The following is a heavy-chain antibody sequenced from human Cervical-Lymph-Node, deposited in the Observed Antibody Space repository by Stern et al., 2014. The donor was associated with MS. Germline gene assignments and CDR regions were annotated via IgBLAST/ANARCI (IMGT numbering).Heavy chain of an antibody. CDR2: VIPFVGTP. J-gene: IGHJ5*02. CDR3: ARGGGDNWFDP. Sequence: VQLVESGAEVKKPGSSVKVSCKASGGTSWVRQAPGQGLEWMGGVIPFVGTPNYAQKFPGRGTITADTATHKAPLASVRLRGSYTAVYYCARGGGDNWFDPWGQGTLVTVSS. CDR1: GGT. D-gene: IGHD3-16*01. V-gene: IGHV1-69*06.